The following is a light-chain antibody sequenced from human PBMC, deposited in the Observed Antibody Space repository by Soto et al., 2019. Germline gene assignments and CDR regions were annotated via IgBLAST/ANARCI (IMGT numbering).Light chain of an antibody. CDR2: GAY. CDR1: QTVNSRY. Sequence: GLTQSPGTLSLSTGERATLPSRASQTVNSRYLAWYQQYLDQAPRLLIYGAYTSVTCIPDRFSGSGSGSDSALTISILVSEAFSVDYCQQYGSSPCSVTFGPGTKVHIK. V-gene: IGKV3-20*01. CDR3: QQYGSSPCSVT. J-gene: IGKJ3*01.